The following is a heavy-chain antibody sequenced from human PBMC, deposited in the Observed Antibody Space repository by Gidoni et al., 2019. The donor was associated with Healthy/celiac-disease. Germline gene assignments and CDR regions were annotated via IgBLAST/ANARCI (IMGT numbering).Heavy chain of an antibody. V-gene: IGHV3-23*01. CDR3: ANTGPFVPSLEWLFRSWGGSDGFDY. Sequence: EVQLLESGGGLVQPGGSLRLSCAASGFTFSSYAMSWVRQAPGKGLEWVSAISGSVGSTYYADSVKGRFTISRDNSKNTLYLQMNSLRAEDTAVYYCANTGPFVPSLEWLFRSWGGSDGFDYWGQGTLVTVSS. CDR2: ISGSVGST. D-gene: IGHD3-3*01. CDR1: GFTFSSYA. J-gene: IGHJ4*02.